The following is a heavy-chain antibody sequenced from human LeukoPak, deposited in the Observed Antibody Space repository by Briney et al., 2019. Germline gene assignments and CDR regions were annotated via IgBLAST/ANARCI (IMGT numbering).Heavy chain of an antibody. D-gene: IGHD2-2*01. J-gene: IGHJ4*02. Sequence: GGSLRLSCAASGFTFSSYGMHWVRQAPGKGLEWVAVISYDGSNKYYADSVKGRFTISRDNSKNTLYLQMNSLRAEDTAVYYCAKDHVRFPPYQLLSHWGQGTLVTVS. CDR1: GFTFSSYG. CDR3: AKDHVRFPPYQLLSH. V-gene: IGHV3-30*18. CDR2: ISYDGSNK.